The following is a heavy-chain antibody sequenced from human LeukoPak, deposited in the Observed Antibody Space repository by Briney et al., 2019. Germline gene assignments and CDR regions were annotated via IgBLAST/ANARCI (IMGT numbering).Heavy chain of an antibody. CDR2: INPNSGGT. Sequence: ASVKVSCTASGYTFTGYYMHWVRQAPGQGLEWMGWINPNSGGTNYAQKFQGRVTMTRDTSISTAYMELSRLRSDDTAVYYCASRGQLWFRDDAFDIWGQGTMVTVSS. J-gene: IGHJ3*02. CDR1: GYTFTGYY. D-gene: IGHD5-18*01. V-gene: IGHV1-2*02. CDR3: ASRGQLWFRDDAFDI.